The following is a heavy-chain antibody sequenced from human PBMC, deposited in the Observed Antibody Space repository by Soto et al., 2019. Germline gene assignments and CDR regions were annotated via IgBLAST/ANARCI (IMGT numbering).Heavy chain of an antibody. D-gene: IGHD3-10*01. CDR3: AGSQGVPYYYGSGSNYYYGMDV. J-gene: IGHJ6*02. V-gene: IGHV4-4*07. CDR2: IYTSGST. Sequence: KSSETLPLTCTVSGGSISSYYWSWIRQPAGKGLEWIGRIYTSGSTNYNPSLKSRVTMSVDTSKNQFSLKLSSVTAADTAVYYCAGSQGVPYYYGSGSNYYYGMDVWGQGTTVTVSS. CDR1: GGSISSYY.